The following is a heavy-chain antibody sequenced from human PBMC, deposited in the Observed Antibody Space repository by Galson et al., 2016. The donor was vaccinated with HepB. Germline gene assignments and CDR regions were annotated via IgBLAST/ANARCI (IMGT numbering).Heavy chain of an antibody. CDR2: IGADGGT. V-gene: IGHV3-13*01. J-gene: IGHJ6*02. CDR3: VRILYDRSARDYYGMDV. D-gene: IGHD3-22*01. Sequence: SLRLSCAASGFTFSSYDMHWVRQATGKGLEWVSAIGADGGTYYAGSVKGRFTISRENAKNSLYLQMNSLRAGDTAVYYCVRILYDRSARDYYGMDVWGHGITVTVSS. CDR1: GFTFSSYD.